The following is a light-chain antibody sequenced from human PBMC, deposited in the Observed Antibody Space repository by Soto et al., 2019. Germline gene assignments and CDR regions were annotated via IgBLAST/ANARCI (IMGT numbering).Light chain of an antibody. Sequence: QSVLTQPPSASGTPGQRVTISCSGSSSNIGSNNVNWYQQLPGTAPKLLIYRNNQRPSGVPDRFSGSKSGTSASLAISGLQPEDEADYYCAAWDDSLSGVVFGGGTKLTVL. CDR3: AAWDDSLSGVV. CDR1: SSNIGSNN. J-gene: IGLJ2*01. V-gene: IGLV1-44*01. CDR2: RNN.